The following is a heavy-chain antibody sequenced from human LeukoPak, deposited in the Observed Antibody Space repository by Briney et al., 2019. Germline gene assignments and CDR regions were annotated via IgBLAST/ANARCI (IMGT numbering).Heavy chain of an antibody. Sequence: ASVKVSCKASGYTFTGYYMHWVRQAPVQGLEWMGWINPNSGGTNYAQKFQGRVTMTRDTSISTPYMELSRLRSDDTAVYYCARALSSHYYYYYMDVWGKGTTVTVSS. CDR1: GYTFTGYY. CDR3: ARALSSHYYYYYMDV. V-gene: IGHV1-2*02. J-gene: IGHJ6*03. CDR2: INPNSGGT.